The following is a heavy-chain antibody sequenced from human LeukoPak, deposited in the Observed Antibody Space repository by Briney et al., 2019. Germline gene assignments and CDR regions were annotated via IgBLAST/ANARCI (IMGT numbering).Heavy chain of an antibody. CDR1: GGSFSGYY. Sequence: SETLSLTCAVYGGSFSGYYWSWIRHPPGKGLEWIGEINHSGSTNYNPSLKSRVTISVDTSKNQFSLKLSSVTAADTAVYYCARGPWDYVGVYDYWGQGTLVTVSS. CDR2: INHSGST. D-gene: IGHD4-17*01. V-gene: IGHV4-34*01. J-gene: IGHJ4*02. CDR3: ARGPWDYVGVYDY.